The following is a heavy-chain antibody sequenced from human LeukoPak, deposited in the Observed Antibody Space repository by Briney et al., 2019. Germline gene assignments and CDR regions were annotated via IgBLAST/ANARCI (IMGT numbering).Heavy chain of an antibody. V-gene: IGHV3-23*01. CDR1: GFTFSKHP. CDR2: ISESGGGT. Sequence: GGSPRLSCAASGFTFSKHPMSWVREAPGEGLEWVSAISESGGGTYYADSVKGRFTISRDNFKNMLYLQMNSLRAEDTAVYYCAREFSRSLGHNFDSWGQGTLVTVSS. CDR3: AREFSRSLGHNFDS. D-gene: IGHD1-26*01. J-gene: IGHJ4*02.